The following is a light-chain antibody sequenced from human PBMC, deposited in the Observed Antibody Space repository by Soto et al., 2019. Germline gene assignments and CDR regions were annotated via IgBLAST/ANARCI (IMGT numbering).Light chain of an antibody. J-gene: IGKJ1*01. CDR2: KLS. CDR1: QSLVHSDGNTY. Sequence: DSGMTKTPLSSPVTLGQPASISCRSSQSLVHSDGNTYLSWLQQRPGQPPRLLIYKLSNRDSGVPGRFSGSGAGTDFTLKISRVEAEDVGVYYCMQSTHWPPTFGQGTKV. V-gene: IGKV2-24*01. CDR3: MQSTHWPPT.